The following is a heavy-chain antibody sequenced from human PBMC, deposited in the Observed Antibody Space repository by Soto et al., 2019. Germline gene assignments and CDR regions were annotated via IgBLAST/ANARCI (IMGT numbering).Heavy chain of an antibody. J-gene: IGHJ4*02. Sequence: GGSLRLSCVASGFTFSSYVIHWVRQAPGKGLEWVSYISSSSNTIYYADSVKGRFTISRDNSKNTLYLQMNSLRAEDTAVYYCARDYLVIPHRVIDYWGQGTLVTVSS. CDR1: GFTFSSYV. D-gene: IGHD2-15*01. CDR2: ISSSSNTI. V-gene: IGHV3-48*01. CDR3: ARDYLVIPHRVIDY.